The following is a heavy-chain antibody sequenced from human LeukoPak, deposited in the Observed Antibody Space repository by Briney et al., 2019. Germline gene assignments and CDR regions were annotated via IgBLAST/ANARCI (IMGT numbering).Heavy chain of an antibody. Sequence: PSESQSLTCAVYGGSFSGYSWSWIRQPTRKGLEWIGEINHSGSTNYNPSLKSRVTISVDTSKNQFSLKLSSVTAADTAVYYCARSGDIVVVPAAKNFDYWDQGTLVTVSS. CDR3: ARSGDIVVVPAAKNFDY. D-gene: IGHD2-2*01. CDR1: GGSFSGYS. CDR2: INHSGST. V-gene: IGHV4-34*01. J-gene: IGHJ4*02.